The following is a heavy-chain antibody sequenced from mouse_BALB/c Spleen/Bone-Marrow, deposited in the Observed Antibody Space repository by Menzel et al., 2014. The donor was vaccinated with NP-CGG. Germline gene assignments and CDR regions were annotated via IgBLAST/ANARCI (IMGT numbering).Heavy chain of an antibody. D-gene: IGHD2-2*01. CDR3: ASYVYGYYFDY. CDR2: IDPANDNT. Sequence: EVQRVESGAELVKPGASVKLSCTASGFNIKDTYIHWVKQRPEQGLEWIGRIDPANDNTKYDPKFQGKATITADTSSSTACLQLSSLTSEDTAVYYCASYVYGYYFDYWGQGTTLTVSS. CDR1: GFNIKDTY. V-gene: IGHV14-3*02. J-gene: IGHJ2*01.